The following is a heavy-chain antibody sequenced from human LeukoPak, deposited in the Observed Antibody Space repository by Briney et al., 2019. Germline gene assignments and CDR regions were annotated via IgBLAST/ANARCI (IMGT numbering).Heavy chain of an antibody. CDR1: GFTFSSYW. CDR3: ALIAVDWQQPFDY. D-gene: IGHD6-13*01. V-gene: IGHV3-7*01. J-gene: IGHJ4*02. CDR2: IKQDGSEK. Sequence: GGSLRLSCAASGFTFSSYWMSWVRQAPGKGLEWVANIKQDGSEKYYVDSVKGRFTISRDNAKNSLYLQMNSLRAEDTAVYYCALIAVDWQQPFDYWGQGTLVTVSS.